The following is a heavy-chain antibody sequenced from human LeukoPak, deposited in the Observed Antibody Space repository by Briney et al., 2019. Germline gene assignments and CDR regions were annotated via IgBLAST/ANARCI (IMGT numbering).Heavy chain of an antibody. CDR2: ISAYNGNT. CDR1: GYTFTSYG. D-gene: IGHD2-21*02. V-gene: IGHV1-18*01. Sequence: ASVTVSCKASGYTFTSYGISWVRQAPGQGLEWMGWISAYNGNTNYAQMLQGRVTMTTDTSTSTAYMELRSLRSDDTAVYYCARDPGCGGDCYDFDYWGQGTLVTVSS. J-gene: IGHJ4*02. CDR3: ARDPGCGGDCYDFDY.